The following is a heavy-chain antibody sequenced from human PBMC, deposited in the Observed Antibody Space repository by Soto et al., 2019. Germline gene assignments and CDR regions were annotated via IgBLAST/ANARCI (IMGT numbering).Heavy chain of an antibody. Sequence: VGSLRLSCAASGFTFRRYGMHWVRQAPGKGLEWVALIWNDGIRKVYVDSVKGRFTISRDNSKNTLDLQMNSLRAEDTAVYYCARDDDYEANAFDYWGPGTLVTVSS. CDR3: ARDDDYEANAFDY. CDR1: GFTFRRYG. J-gene: IGHJ4*02. V-gene: IGHV3-33*01. D-gene: IGHD3-22*01. CDR2: IWNDGIRK.